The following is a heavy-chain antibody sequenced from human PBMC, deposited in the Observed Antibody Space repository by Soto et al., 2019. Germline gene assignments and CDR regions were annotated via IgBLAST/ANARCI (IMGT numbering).Heavy chain of an antibody. J-gene: IGHJ4*02. CDR3: AIRGYCSGGSCYSFWYFDY. D-gene: IGHD2-15*01. CDR2: INAGNGNT. Sequence: QVQLVQSGAEVKKPGASVKVSCKASGYTFTSYAMHWVRQAPGQRLEWMGWINAGNGNTKYSQKFQGRVTITRDTFASTAYMELSSLRSEDTAVYYCAIRGYCSGGSCYSFWYFDYWGQGTLVTVSS. CDR1: GYTFTSYA. V-gene: IGHV1-3*01.